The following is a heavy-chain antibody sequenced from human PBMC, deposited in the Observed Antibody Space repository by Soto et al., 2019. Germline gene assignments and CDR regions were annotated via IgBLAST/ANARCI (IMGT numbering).Heavy chain of an antibody. V-gene: IGHV1-18*01. J-gene: IGHJ6*02. CDR2: ISAYNGNT. CDR3: ARTRAAAGPDVGMDV. D-gene: IGHD6-13*01. CDR1: GYTFTSYG. Sequence: QVQLVQSGAEVKKPGASVKVSCKASGYTFTSYGISWVRQAPGQGLEWMGWISAYNGNTNYAQKLQGRVTMTTDTSTSTAYMELRGLRSDDTAVYCCARTRAAAGPDVGMDVWGQGTTVTVSS.